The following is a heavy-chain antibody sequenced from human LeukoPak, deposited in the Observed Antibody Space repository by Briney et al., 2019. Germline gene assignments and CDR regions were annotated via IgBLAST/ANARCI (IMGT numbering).Heavy chain of an antibody. CDR1: GFTFSSYA. CDR2: ISGSGGST. CDR3: AKVSSGYYFFDY. Sequence: GGSLRLSCAASGFTFSSYAMNWVRQAPGKGLEWVSTISGSGGSTYYTDSVKGRFTISRDNSKNTLYLQMNSLRAEDTAVYYCAKVSSGYYFFDYWGQGTLVTVSS. J-gene: IGHJ4*02. D-gene: IGHD3-22*01. V-gene: IGHV3-23*01.